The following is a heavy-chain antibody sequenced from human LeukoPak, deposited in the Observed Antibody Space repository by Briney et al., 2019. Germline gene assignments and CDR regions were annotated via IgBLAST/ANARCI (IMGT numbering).Heavy chain of an antibody. Sequence: SQTLSLTCTVSGGSISSYYRSWIRQPAGKGLEWIGRIYISGSGSTNYNPSLKSRVTMSVDTSKNQFSLKLSSVTAADTAVYYCARDKRVAVAGTYIYYYYMDVWGNGTTVTIPS. J-gene: IGHJ6*03. V-gene: IGHV4-4*07. D-gene: IGHD6-19*01. CDR1: GGSISSYY. CDR2: IYISGSGST. CDR3: ARDKRVAVAGTYIYYYYMDV.